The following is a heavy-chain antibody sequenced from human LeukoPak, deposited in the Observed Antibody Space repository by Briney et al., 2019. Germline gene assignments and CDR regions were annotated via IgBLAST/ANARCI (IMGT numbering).Heavy chain of an antibody. Sequence: GESLQISFKGSGYSFSTNWIGWVRRMPGKGREYMGVIYPDDSDPRYSPSFQRQVTISVDKSKSTAYLQWRSLKASDTAMYYCARTGGTGYSHFDHWGQGTLVTVSS. V-gene: IGHV5-51*01. CDR2: IYPDDSDP. CDR1: GYSFSTNW. J-gene: IGHJ4*02. CDR3: ARTGGTGYSHFDH. D-gene: IGHD5-18*01.